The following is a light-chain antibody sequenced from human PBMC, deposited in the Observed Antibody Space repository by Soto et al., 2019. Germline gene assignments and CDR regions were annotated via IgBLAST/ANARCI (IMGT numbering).Light chain of an antibody. V-gene: IGKV3-15*01. J-gene: IGKJ4*01. CDR2: GAS. CDR1: QSINNN. Sequence: EIVMTQSPATLSVSPGERATLSCRASQSINNNLAWYQQKRGQGPRLLIYGASSRATGTPARFSGSGSGTGFYLSISSLQSEDFAIYYCQQYNDWPRTVGGGTKVEIK. CDR3: QQYNDWPRT.